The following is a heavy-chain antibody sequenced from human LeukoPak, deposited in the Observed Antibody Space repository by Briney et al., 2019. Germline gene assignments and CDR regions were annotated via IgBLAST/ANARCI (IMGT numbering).Heavy chain of an antibody. CDR1: GFTVISTY. D-gene: IGHD4-23*01. V-gene: IGHV3-53*01. Sequence: GGSLRLSCAASGFTVISTYMSWVRQAPGKGLEWASIIYSGGATYYAASVKGRFTISRDNSKNTLYLQMNSLRAEDTAVYYCATFYGGNSRGAFDIWGQGTMVTVSS. J-gene: IGHJ3*02. CDR2: IYSGGAT. CDR3: ATFYGGNSRGAFDI.